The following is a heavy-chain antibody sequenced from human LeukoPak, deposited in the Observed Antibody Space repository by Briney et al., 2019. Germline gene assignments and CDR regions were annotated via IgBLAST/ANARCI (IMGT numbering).Heavy chain of an antibody. CDR3: ARAQYSSSLSN. D-gene: IGHD6-13*01. CDR2: IYYSGST. V-gene: IGHV4-61*01. CDR1: GYSISSGYY. J-gene: IGHJ4*02. Sequence: SETLSLTCTVSGYSISSGYYWGWIRQPPGKGLEWIGYIYYSGSTNYNPSLKSRVTISVDTSKNQFSLNLSSVTAADTAVYYCARAQYSSSLSNWGQGTLVTVSS.